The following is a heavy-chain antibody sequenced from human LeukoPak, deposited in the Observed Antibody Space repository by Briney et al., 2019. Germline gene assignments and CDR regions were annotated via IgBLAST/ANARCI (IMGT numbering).Heavy chain of an antibody. CDR3: AGDVPYCSSTSCPFDY. D-gene: IGHD2-2*01. J-gene: IGHJ4*02. V-gene: IGHV3-21*01. Sequence: GGSLRLSCAATGFTFSSYSMNWVRQAPGKGLEWVSSISSSSSYIYYADSVKGRFTISRDNAKNSLYLQMNSLRAEDTAVYYCAGDVPYCSSTSCPFDYWGQGTLVTVSS. CDR2: ISSSSSYI. CDR1: GFTFSSYS.